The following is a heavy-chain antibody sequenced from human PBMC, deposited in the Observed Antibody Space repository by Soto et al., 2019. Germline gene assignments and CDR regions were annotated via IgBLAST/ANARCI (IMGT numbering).Heavy chain of an antibody. CDR3: ASPVGAFDPYFGY. CDR2: ISYDGSKK. V-gene: IGHV3-30-3*01. J-gene: IGHJ4*02. Sequence: QVQLVESGGGVVQPGKSLRLSCAASGFTLSDFAMHWVRQAPGKGLEWVAVISYDGSKKYFADSVKGRFTIPRDNSNNTLYLQMNSLRADDRAVYYCASPVGAFDPYFGYWGQGTLVTVSS. CDR1: GFTLSDFA. D-gene: IGHD4-17*01.